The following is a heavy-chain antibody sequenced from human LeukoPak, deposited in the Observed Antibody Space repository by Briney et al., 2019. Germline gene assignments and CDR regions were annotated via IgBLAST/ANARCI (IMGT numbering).Heavy chain of an antibody. J-gene: IGHJ4*02. D-gene: IGHD2-15*01. CDR2: IKSKTDGGTT. V-gene: IGHV3-15*01. CDR3: TTDGVVVVAAFDY. CDR1: GFTFSNAW. Sequence: PGGSLRLSCTASGFTFSNAWMNWVRQAPGKGLEWVGRIKSKTDGGTTDYAAPVKGRFTISRDDSKNTLYLQMNSLKTEDTAVYYCTTDGVVVVAAFDYWGQGTLVTVSS.